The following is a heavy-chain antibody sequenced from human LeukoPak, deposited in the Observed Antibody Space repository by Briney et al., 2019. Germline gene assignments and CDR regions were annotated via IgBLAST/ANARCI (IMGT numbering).Heavy chain of an antibody. CDR3: ARAPNYYDSSGRNHFDY. CDR1: GFTFSSYA. CDR2: ISGSGGST. J-gene: IGHJ4*02. V-gene: IGHV3-23*01. D-gene: IGHD3-22*01. Sequence: PGGSLRLSCAASGFTFSSYAMSWVRQAPGKGLEWVSAISGSGGSTYYADSVKGRFTISRDNSKNTLYLQMDSLRAEDTAVYYCARAPNYYDSSGRNHFDYWGQGTLVTVSS.